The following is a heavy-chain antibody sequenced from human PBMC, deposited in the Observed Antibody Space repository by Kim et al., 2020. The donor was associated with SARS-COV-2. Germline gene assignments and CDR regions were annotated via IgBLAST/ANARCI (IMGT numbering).Heavy chain of an antibody. Sequence: ASVKVSCKASGYTFIDYYMHWVRQAPGQGLEWMGWINPNSGVTKYAQKFQGRVTITRDTSITTAYMELSRLTSDDTAVYYCVKVAIPVAGVPGYFQHWGQGTLVTVSS. CDR1: GYTFIDYY. J-gene: IGHJ1*01. CDR3: VKVAIPVAGVPGYFQH. CDR2: INPNSGVT. D-gene: IGHD6-19*01. V-gene: IGHV1-2*02.